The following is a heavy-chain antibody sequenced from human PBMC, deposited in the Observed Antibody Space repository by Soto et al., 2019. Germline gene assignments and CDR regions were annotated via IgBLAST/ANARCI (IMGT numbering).Heavy chain of an antibody. D-gene: IGHD2-21*02. J-gene: IGHJ6*02. Sequence: QLLESGGVLVQPGGSLRLSCAASGFTFSSYAMNWVRQAPGEGLEWGSGISDSGGSTYYADSVRGRFTISRDNSKNTLYLQMNSLRAEDTAVYYGGKYVTGTSYGLDVWGQGTTVTVSS. CDR1: GFTFSSYA. CDR3: GKYVTGTSYGLDV. V-gene: IGHV3-23*01. CDR2: ISDSGGST.